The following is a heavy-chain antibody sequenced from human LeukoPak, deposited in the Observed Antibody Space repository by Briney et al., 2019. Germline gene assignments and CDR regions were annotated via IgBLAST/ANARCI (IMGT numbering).Heavy chain of an antibody. CDR1: GGSFSGYY. CDR3: ARGRGGVRLWYFDL. Sequence: SETLSLTCAVYGGSFSGYYWSWIRQPPGKGLEWLGEINHSGSTNYNPSLKSRVTISVDTSKNQFSLKLSSVTAADTAVYYCARGRGGVRLWYFDLWGRGTLVTVSS. J-gene: IGHJ2*01. V-gene: IGHV4-34*01. D-gene: IGHD2-8*01. CDR2: INHSGST.